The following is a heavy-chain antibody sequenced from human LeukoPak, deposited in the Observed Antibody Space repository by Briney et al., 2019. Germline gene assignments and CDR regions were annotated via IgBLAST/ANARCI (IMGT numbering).Heavy chain of an antibody. Sequence: SETLSLTCAVYGGSFSGYYWSCIRQPPGKGLDWIGEINHSGSTNYNPSLKSRVTISVDTSKNQFSLKLSSVTAADTVVYYAAGGIRYYGYVWGSYYRPSRWFDPWGQGTLVTVSS. D-gene: IGHD3-16*01. V-gene: IGHV4-34*01. CDR2: INHSGST. CDR1: GGSFSGYY. J-gene: IGHJ5*02. CDR3: AGGIRYYGYVWGSYYRPSRWFDP.